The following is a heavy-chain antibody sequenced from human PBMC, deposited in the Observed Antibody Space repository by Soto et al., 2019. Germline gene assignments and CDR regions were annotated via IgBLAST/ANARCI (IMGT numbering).Heavy chain of an antibody. CDR1: GGSITSDYSC. CDR2: IFDSGTT. D-gene: IGHD3-3*01. J-gene: IGHJ6*02. Sequence: PSETLSLTCTVSGGSITSDYSCWSWIRQPPGEGLEWIGHIFDSGTTYSNPSLRSRVAISLDTSKNQFSLTLSSVTAADTAVYYCARLDRRTILDFWGQGTTVTVSS. V-gene: IGHV4-30-4*01. CDR3: ARLDRRTILDF.